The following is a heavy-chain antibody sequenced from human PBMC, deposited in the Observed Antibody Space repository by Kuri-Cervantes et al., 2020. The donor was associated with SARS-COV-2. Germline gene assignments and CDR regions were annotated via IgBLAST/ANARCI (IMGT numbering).Heavy chain of an antibody. J-gene: IGHJ3*02. D-gene: IGHD1/OR15-1a*01. CDR1: GDSVSSNSAA. CDR3: ARLRQQSVAFDI. Sequence: SETLSLTCAISGDSVSSNSAAWNWIRQSPSRGLEWLGRTYYRSKWYNDYAVSVKSRITINPDTSKNQFPLKLSSVTAADTAVYYCARLRQQSVAFDIWGRGTMVTVSS. CDR2: TYYRSKWYN. V-gene: IGHV6-1*01.